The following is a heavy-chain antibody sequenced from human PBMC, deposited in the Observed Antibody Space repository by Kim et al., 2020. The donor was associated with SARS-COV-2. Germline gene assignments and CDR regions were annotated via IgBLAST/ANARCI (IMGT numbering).Heavy chain of an antibody. D-gene: IGHD3-10*01. CDR1: GYSISSGYY. CDR3: ARVLYGSGSYYQRGVYDAFDI. Sequence: SETLSLTCTVSGYSISSGYYWGWIRQPPGKGLEWIGSIYHSGSTYYNPSLKSRVTISVDTSKNQFSLKLSSVTAADTAVYSCARVLYGSGSYYQRGVYDAFDIWGQGTMVTVSS. V-gene: IGHV4-38-2*02. J-gene: IGHJ3*02. CDR2: IYHSGST.